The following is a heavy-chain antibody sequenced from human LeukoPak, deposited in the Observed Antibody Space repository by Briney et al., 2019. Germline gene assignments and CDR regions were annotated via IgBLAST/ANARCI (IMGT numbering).Heavy chain of an antibody. CDR3: ARFSSIAAAFDY. CDR2: IYTSGST. Sequence: PSETLSLTCAGSGGSISSCYWSWIRQPAGKGLEWIGRIYTSGSTNYNPSLKSRVTMSVDTSRNQFSLKLSSVTAADTAVYYCARFSSIAAAFDYWGQGILVTVSS. CDR1: GGSISSCY. J-gene: IGHJ4*02. V-gene: IGHV4-4*07. D-gene: IGHD6-13*01.